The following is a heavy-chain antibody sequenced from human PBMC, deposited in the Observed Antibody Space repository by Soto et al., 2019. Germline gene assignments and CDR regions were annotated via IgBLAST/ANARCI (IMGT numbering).Heavy chain of an antibody. CDR2: IYQSGT. D-gene: IGHD2-15*01. CDR3: ATGHCSGGPCYPGGVEY. J-gene: IGHJ4*02. V-gene: IGHV4-30-2*01. Sequence: QLQLQESGSGLVKPSQTLSLICRVSGDSISSGGYSWSWIRQPPGKGLEWIGYIYQSGTYYNPSLKSRVTMSVDRSKNQFSLKLTSVTAADTAVYFCATGHCSGGPCYPGGVEYWGQGALVTVSS. CDR1: GDSISSGGYS.